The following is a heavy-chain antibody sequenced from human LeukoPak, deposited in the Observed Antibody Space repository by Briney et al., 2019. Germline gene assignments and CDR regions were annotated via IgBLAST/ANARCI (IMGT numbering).Heavy chain of an antibody. CDR1: GDSVSTNSVA. V-gene: IGHV6-1*01. CDR2: TYYRSKWYN. CDR3: ARGWGYGMDV. J-gene: IGHJ6*02. D-gene: IGHD1-26*01. Sequence: SQTLSLTCAISGDSVSTNSVAWNWIRQSPSRGLEWLGRTYYRSKWYNDYAASVKGRITIDPDTSKDQFSLQLNSVTPEDTAVYYRARGWGYGMDVWGHGTTVTVSS.